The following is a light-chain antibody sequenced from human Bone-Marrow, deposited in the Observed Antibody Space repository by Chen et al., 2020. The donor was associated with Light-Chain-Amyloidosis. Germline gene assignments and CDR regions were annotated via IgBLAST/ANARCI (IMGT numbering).Light chain of an antibody. V-gene: IGLV3-25*03. CDR3: QSADRSGTYEGI. CDR1: VLPTKY. J-gene: IGLJ2*01. CDR2: RDT. Sequence: SYELTQPPSVSVSPGQTARITCPGDVLPTKYAYWYQQKPGQAPVLVIHRDTERPSGISGRFSGSSSGTTDTLTISGVQAEDEADYHCQSADRSGTYEGIFGGGTKLTVL.